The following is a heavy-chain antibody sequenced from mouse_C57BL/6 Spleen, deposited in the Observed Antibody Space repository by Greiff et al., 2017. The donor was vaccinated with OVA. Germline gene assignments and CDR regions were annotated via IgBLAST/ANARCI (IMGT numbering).Heavy chain of an antibody. D-gene: IGHD2-4*01. CDR3: SRYYDYDGYFDV. J-gene: IGHJ1*03. V-gene: IGHV1-50*01. Sequence: VQLQQSGAELVKPGASVTLSCKASGYTFTSYWMQWVKQRPGQGLEWIGAIDPSDSYTNYNQKFKGKATLTADTSSSTAYMQLSSLTTEDYAVYYYSRYYDYDGYFDVWGKGTTVTVSS. CDR1: GYTFTSYW. CDR2: IDPSDSYT.